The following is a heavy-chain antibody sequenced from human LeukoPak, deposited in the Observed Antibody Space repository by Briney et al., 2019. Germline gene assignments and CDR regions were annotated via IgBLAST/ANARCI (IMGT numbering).Heavy chain of an antibody. CDR1: GYTFTSYG. J-gene: IGHJ4*02. Sequence: ASVEVSCKASGYTFTSYGISWVRQAPGQGLGWMGWISAYNGNTNYAQKLQGRVTMTTDTSTSTAYMELRSLRSDDTAVYYCARYQVIVAANYYFDYWGQGTLVTVSS. V-gene: IGHV1-18*01. CDR2: ISAYNGNT. CDR3: ARYQVIVAANYYFDY. D-gene: IGHD3-22*01.